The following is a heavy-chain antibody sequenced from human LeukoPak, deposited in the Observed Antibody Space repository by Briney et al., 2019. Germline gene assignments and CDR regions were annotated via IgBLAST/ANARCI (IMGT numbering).Heavy chain of an antibody. CDR3: ARYCSGGSCLNWFDP. CDR2: IYPGDSDT. V-gene: IGHV5-51*01. D-gene: IGHD2-15*01. J-gene: IGHJ5*02. CDR1: GSSFTSYW. Sequence: GESLKISCKGSGSSFTSYWIGWVRQLPGKGLEWMGIIYPGDSDTRYSPSFQGQVTISADKSISTAYLQWSSLKASDTAMYYCARYCSGGSCLNWFDPWGQGTLVTVSS.